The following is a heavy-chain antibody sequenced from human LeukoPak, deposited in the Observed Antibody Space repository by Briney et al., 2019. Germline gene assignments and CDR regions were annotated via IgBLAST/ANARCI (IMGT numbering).Heavy chain of an antibody. CDR2: IKQDGSEK. V-gene: IGHV3-7*03. CDR3: AREIIAVAGTPQDY. Sequence: GGSLRLSCAASGFTFSSYWMSWVRQAPGKGLEWVANIKQDGSEKYYVDSVKGRFTISRDNAKNSLYLQMNSLRAEDTAVYYCAREIIAVAGTPQDYWGQGTLVTVSS. J-gene: IGHJ4*02. CDR1: GFTFSSYW. D-gene: IGHD6-19*01.